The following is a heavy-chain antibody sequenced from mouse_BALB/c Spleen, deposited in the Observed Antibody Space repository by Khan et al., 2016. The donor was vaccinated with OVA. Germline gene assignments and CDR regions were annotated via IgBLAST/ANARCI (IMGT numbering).Heavy chain of an antibody. Sequence: EVQLQESEPGLVKPSQSLSLTCTVTGYSITSDYAWNWIRQFPGNKLEWMGYINYSGRTSYTPSLKSRISITRDTSKNQFFLQLNSVTTEDTATYYCVRGRSYWGQGTLVTVSA. CDR2: INYSGRT. V-gene: IGHV3-2*02. CDR1: GYSITSDYA. CDR3: VRGRSY. J-gene: IGHJ3*01. D-gene: IGHD3-3*01.